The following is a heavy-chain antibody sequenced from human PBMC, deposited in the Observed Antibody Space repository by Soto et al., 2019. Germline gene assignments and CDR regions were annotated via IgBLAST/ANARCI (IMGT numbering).Heavy chain of an antibody. J-gene: IGHJ4*02. Sequence: HPGGSLRLSCVASDFAFSSYWMHWVRQAPGKGLVWVSRINSDGSSTSYADSVKGRFTISRDNAKNTLYLQMNSLRAEDTAVYYCARVNMIDTHFDYWGQGTLVTVSS. V-gene: IGHV3-74*01. D-gene: IGHD3-22*01. CDR2: INSDGSST. CDR3: ARVNMIDTHFDY. CDR1: DFAFSSYW.